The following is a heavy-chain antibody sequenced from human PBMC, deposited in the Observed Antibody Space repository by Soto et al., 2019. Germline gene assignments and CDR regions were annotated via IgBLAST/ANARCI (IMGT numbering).Heavy chain of an antibody. CDR3: ATSTSGYIYGENWFDP. CDR1: GYTFTSYA. J-gene: IGHJ5*02. CDR2: INAGNGNT. D-gene: IGHD5-18*01. Sequence: ASVKVSCKASGYTFTSYAMHWVRQAPGQRLEWMGWINAGNGNTKYSQKFQGRVTITRDTSASTAYMELSSLRSEDTAVYYCATSTSGYIYGENWFDPWGQGTLVAVSS. V-gene: IGHV1-3*01.